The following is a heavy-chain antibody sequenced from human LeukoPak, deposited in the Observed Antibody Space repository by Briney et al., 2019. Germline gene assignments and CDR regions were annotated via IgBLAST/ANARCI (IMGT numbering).Heavy chain of an antibody. J-gene: IGHJ6*02. CDR1: GFAFNAYW. CDR2: LSSSSTYM. D-gene: IGHD3-10*01. CDR3: AKESPGYGSGTPH. Sequence: PGGSLRLSCAASGFAFNAYWMHWVRQAPGKGLVWVSSLSSSSTYMYYADSVKGRFTISRDNSKNTLYLQMNSLRAEDTAVYYCAKESPGYGSGTPHWGQGTTVTVSS. V-gene: IGHV3-21*01.